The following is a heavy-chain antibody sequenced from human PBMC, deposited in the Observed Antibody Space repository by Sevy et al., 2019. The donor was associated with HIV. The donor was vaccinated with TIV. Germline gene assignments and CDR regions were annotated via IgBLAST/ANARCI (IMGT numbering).Heavy chain of an antibody. Sequence: GGSLRLSCADSGFTFSTYSMNWVRQGPGKGLEWVSSISSSNYIYYADSVKGRFTVSRDNAKNSLYLQMNSLRAEDTAVYYCAKALNPALESMLEVNLRTLKGFDVWGQGTVVTVSS. CDR3: AKALNPALESMLEVNLRTLKGFDV. J-gene: IGHJ3*01. CDR1: GFTFSTYS. V-gene: IGHV3-21*01. D-gene: IGHD3-22*01. CDR2: ISSSNYI.